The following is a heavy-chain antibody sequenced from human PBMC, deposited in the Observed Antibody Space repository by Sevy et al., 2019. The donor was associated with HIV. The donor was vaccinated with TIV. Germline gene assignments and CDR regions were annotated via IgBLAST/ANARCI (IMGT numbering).Heavy chain of an antibody. V-gene: IGHV3-30*18. CDR1: GFTFSSYG. Sequence: GGSLRLSCAASGFTFSSYGMHWVRQAPGKGLEWVAVISYDGSNKYYADSVKGRFTISRDNSKNTLYLQMNSLRAEDTDVYYWAKDNVDYDFWSCWAFWGQGTTVTVSS. D-gene: IGHD3-3*01. CDR3: AKDNVDYDFWSCWAF. CDR2: ISYDGSNK. J-gene: IGHJ6*02.